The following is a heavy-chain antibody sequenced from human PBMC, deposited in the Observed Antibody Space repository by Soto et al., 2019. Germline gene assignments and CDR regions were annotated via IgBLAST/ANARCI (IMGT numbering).Heavy chain of an antibody. J-gene: IGHJ4*02. D-gene: IGHD3-9*01. CDR3: ARGNYDFLTGYYIEYFDY. CDR1: GGSISSSSYY. Sequence: SETLSLTCTVSGGSISSSSYYWGWIRQPPGRRLEWIGSIYYSGSTNYNPSLKSRVTISVDTSKNQFSLKLSSVTAADTAVYYCARGNYDFLTGYYIEYFDYWGQGTLVTVSS. CDR2: IYYSGST. V-gene: IGHV4-39*07.